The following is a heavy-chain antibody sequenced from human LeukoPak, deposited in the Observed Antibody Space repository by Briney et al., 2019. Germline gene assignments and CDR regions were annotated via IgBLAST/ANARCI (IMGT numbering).Heavy chain of an antibody. CDR1: GYTFTIYG. CDR2: ISAYNGNT. Sequence: ASVKVSCKASGYTFTIYGISWVRQAPGQGLEWMGWISAYNGNTNYAQKLQGRVTMTTDTSTSTAYMELRSLRSDDTAVYYCARAGWELLGYYYYYMDVWGKGTTVTVSS. J-gene: IGHJ6*03. D-gene: IGHD1-26*01. CDR3: ARAGWELLGYYYYYMDV. V-gene: IGHV1-18*01.